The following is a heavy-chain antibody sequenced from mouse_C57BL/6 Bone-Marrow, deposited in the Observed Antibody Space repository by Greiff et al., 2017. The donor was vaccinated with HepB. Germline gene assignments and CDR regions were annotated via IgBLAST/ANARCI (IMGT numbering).Heavy chain of an antibody. CDR3: ARRGFRLGVRRDWYFEV. Sequence: VQLQQSGAELVKPGASVKISCKASGYAFSSYWMNWVKQRPGKGLEWIGQIYPGDGDTNYNGKFKGKATLTADKSSSTAYRQRSSLTAEDSAVYFGARRGFRLGVRRDWYFEVWGTGTTVTVSS. V-gene: IGHV1-80*01. CDR1: GYAFSSYW. D-gene: IGHD2-2*01. CDR2: IYPGDGDT. J-gene: IGHJ1*03.